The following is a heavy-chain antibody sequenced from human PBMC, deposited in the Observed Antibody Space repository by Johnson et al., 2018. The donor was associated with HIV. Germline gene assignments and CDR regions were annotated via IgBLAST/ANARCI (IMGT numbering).Heavy chain of an antibody. V-gene: IGHV3-11*01. Sequence: QVQLVESGGGLVKPGGSLRLSCAGSGFTFSDHYMSWVRQAPGPGLEWVSYLGSSGSTLYYSDSVKGRFTISRDNAKNSLYLQMNSLRAEDTAVYYCARVGVGATGLGTGADAFDIWGQGTMVTVSS. CDR1: GFTFSDHY. CDR2: LGSSGSTL. J-gene: IGHJ3*02. CDR3: ARVGVGATGLGTGADAFDI. D-gene: IGHD1-26*01.